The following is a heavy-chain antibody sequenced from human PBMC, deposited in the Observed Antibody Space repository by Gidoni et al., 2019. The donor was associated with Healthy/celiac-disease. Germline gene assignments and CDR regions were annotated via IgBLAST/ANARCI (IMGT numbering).Heavy chain of an antibody. CDR1: GFPFSNAW. Sequence: EVQLVESGGGLVKPGGSLRLSCAASGFPFSNAWMSWVRQAPGKGLEWVGRIKSKTDGGTTDYAAPVKGRFTISRDDSKNTLYLQMNSLKTEDTAVYYCTTVGTRYCSSTSCYEYYYYYGMDVWGQGTTVTVSS. D-gene: IGHD2-2*01. CDR3: TTVGTRYCSSTSCYEYYYYYGMDV. J-gene: IGHJ6*02. V-gene: IGHV3-15*01. CDR2: IKSKTDGGTT.